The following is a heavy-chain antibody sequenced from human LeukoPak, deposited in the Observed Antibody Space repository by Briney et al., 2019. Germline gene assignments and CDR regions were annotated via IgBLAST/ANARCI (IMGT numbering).Heavy chain of an antibody. D-gene: IGHD3-10*01. CDR2: INHYGST. CDR1: GGSFSGYY. J-gene: IGHJ4*02. CDR3: ATYPFRGATHYFDY. Sequence: SETLSLTCAVYGGSFSGYYWSWIRQPPGKGLEWIGEINHYGSTSYNPSLESRVTISIDTSKNQFSLKLSSVTAADTAVYFCATYPFRGATHYFDYWGQGILVTVSS. V-gene: IGHV4-34*01.